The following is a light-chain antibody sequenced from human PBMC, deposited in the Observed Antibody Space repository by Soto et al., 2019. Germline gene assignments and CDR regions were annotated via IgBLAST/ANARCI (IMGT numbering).Light chain of an antibody. CDR2: DAS. CDR3: QQFNNY. Sequence: ALPLTQSPSSLSASVGDRVTITCRASQGISSALAWYQQKPGKAPKLLNYDASSLESGVPSRFSGSGSGTDFTLTISSLQPEDFATYYCQQFNNYFGQGTRLEIK. CDR1: QGISSA. V-gene: IGKV1D-13*01. J-gene: IGKJ5*01.